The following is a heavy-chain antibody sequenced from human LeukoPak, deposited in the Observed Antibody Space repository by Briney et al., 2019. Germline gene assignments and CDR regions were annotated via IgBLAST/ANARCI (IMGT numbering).Heavy chain of an antibody. V-gene: IGHV4-59*12. J-gene: IGHJ4*02. CDR2: IYYTGST. D-gene: IGHD6-19*01. CDR1: GGSISSYY. Sequence: SETLSLACTVSGGSISSYYWSWIRQPPGKGLDWIGSIYYTGSTDYNPSLRSRVTISVDTSENQFSLKLSSVTAADTAVYYCARSVAVAGWYNNYYFDSWGQGTLVTVSS. CDR3: ARSVAVAGWYNNYYFDS.